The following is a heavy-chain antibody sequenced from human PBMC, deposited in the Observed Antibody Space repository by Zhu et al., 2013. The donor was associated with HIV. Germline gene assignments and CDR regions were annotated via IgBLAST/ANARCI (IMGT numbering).Heavy chain of an antibody. V-gene: IGHV1-58*01. CDR1: GFTFTSSA. D-gene: IGHD3-22*01. CDR2: IVVGSGNT. CDR3: AASYYDSSGAPDAFDI. J-gene: IGHJ3*02. Sequence: QLVQSGAEVKKPGTSVKVSCKASGFTFTSSAVQWVRQARGQRLEWIGWIVVGSGNTNYAQKFQERVTITRDMSTSTAYMELSSLRSEDTAVYYCAASYYDSSGAPDAFDIWAKGQWSPSLQ.